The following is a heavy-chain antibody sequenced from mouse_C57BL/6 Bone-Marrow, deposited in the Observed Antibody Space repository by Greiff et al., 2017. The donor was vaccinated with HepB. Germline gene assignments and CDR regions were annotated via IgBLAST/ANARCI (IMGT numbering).Heavy chain of an antibody. J-gene: IGHJ1*03. V-gene: IGHV7-1*01. CDR2: SRNKANDYTT. CDR1: GFTFSDFY. CDR3: ARDAPSTMITTDWYFDV. Sequence: EVKLVESGGGLVQSGRSLRLSCATSGFTFSDFYMEWVRQAPGKGLEWIAASRNKANDYTTEYSASVKGRFIVSRDTSQSILYLQMNALRAEDTAIYYCARDAPSTMITTDWYFDVWGTGTTVTVSS. D-gene: IGHD2-4*01.